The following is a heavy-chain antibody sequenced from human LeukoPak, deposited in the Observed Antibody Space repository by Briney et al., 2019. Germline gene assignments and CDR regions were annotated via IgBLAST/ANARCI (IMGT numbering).Heavy chain of an antibody. Sequence: SVKVSCKASGYTFTNYGITWVRQAPGQGLEWMGWISASNGDTHYSEKFQDRITVTTDTSTSTAYMELRSLVSDDTAVYYCAGESHVERDDFWGQGTLITVSS. D-gene: IGHD1-1*01. V-gene: IGHV1-18*01. CDR2: ISASNGDT. CDR3: AGESHVERDDF. CDR1: GYTFTNYG. J-gene: IGHJ4*02.